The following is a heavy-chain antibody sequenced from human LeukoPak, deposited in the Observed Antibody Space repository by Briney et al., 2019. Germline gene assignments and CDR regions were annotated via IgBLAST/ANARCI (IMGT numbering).Heavy chain of an antibody. CDR3: ASFFGVQHAFDI. D-gene: IGHD3-3*01. CDR1: GGSISSYY. V-gene: IGHV4-59*01. CDR2: IDYSGST. J-gene: IGHJ3*02. Sequence: PSETLSLTCTVSGGSISSYYWNWIRQPPGKGLEWIGYIDYSGSTNYNPSLKSRVTISADTSKNQFSLKLSSVTAADTAVYYCASFFGVQHAFDIWGQETMVTVSS.